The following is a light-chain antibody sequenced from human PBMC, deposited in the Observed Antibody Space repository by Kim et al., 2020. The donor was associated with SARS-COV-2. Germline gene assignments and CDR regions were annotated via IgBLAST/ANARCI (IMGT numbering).Light chain of an antibody. V-gene: IGLV1-44*01. Sequence: GQRVTISWSGSTSNIGSNKVNWYQQVPGTAPQLLIFSDNQRPSGVPDRVSGSKSGTSASLTISGLQPEDESDYYCGTWDGTLNGRVFGGGTQLTVL. CDR3: GTWDGTLNGRV. CDR1: TSNIGSNK. CDR2: SDN. J-gene: IGLJ3*02.